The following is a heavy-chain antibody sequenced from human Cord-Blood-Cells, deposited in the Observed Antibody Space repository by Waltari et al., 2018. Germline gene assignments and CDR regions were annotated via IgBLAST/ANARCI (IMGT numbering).Heavy chain of an antibody. CDR3: SRKNSNYYYYYGMDV. V-gene: IGHV1-69*01. CDR2: IIPIFGTA. D-gene: IGHD4-4*01. CDR1: GGTFSTYA. Sequence: QVQLVQSGAAVTKPGSSVPVSCKASGGTFSTYALSWVRPAPGQGLEWMGGIIPIFGTANYAQKFQCRVTITADEATSTAYMELSSLRSEDTAVYYCSRKNSNYYYYYGMDVWGQGTTVTVSS. J-gene: IGHJ6*02.